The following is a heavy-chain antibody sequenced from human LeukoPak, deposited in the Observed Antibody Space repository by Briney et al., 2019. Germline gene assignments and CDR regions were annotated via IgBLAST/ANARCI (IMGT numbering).Heavy chain of an antibody. Sequence: GGSLRLSCAASGFTFSSYEMNWVRQAPGKGLEWVSFLSSSGTTKYYADSVKGRFTISRDNAKKSLYLQMNSLRVEDTGVYYCASWGEGALDNWGQGTLVTVSS. J-gene: IGHJ4*02. V-gene: IGHV3-48*03. CDR1: GFTFSSYE. CDR2: LSSSGTTK. CDR3: ASWGEGALDN. D-gene: IGHD1-26*01.